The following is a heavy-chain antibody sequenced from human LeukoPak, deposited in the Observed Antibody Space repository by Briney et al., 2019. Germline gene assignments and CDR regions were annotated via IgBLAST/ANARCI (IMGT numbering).Heavy chain of an antibody. Sequence: GGSLRLSCSASGFTFSRYAMHWVRQAPGKGLEYVSGVTSNGGSTYYADSVKGRFTISRDNSKNTLYLQMSTLRAEDTAVYYCVKSSGSSWYMFDYWGQRTLVTVSS. CDR2: VTSNGGST. CDR3: VKSSGSSWYMFDY. V-gene: IGHV3-64D*09. CDR1: GFTFSRYA. J-gene: IGHJ4*02. D-gene: IGHD6-13*01.